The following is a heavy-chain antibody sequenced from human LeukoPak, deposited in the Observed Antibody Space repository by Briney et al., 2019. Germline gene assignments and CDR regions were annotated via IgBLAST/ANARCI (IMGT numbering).Heavy chain of an antibody. V-gene: IGHV3-7*01. CDR2: IRQGGSEK. J-gene: IGHJ6*04. CDR3: ARGGLMMDV. D-gene: IGHD2-8*01. Sequence: GGSLRLSCAASGFTFTTYWMTWVRQAPGKGLEWVANIRQGGSEKDYVDSVEGRFTISRDNARNSLYLQMNSLRAEDTAVYYCARGGLMMDVWGKGTTVTVSS. CDR1: GFTFTTYW.